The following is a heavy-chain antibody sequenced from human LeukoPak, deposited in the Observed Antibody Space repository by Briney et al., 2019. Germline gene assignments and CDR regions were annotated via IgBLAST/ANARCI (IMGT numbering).Heavy chain of an antibody. V-gene: IGHV3-33*01. Sequence: GGSLRLSCAASGFTFSSYGMHWVRQAPGKGLEWVAVIWYDGSNKYYADSVKGRFTISRDNSKNTLYLQMNSLRAEDTAVYYCARGRLLFEYDFWGQGTRVTVSS. J-gene: IGHJ4*02. CDR3: ARGRLLFEYDF. CDR2: IWYDGSNK. D-gene: IGHD3-3*01. CDR1: GFTFSSYG.